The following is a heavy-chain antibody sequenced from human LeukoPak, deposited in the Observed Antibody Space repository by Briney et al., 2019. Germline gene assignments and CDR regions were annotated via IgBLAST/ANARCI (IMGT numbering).Heavy chain of an antibody. Sequence: SVKVSCTASEGTFSSSAISWGRKAPGQGLEWRGGIIPIFGTADYAQKFQGRVTITADESTSTAYMELSRLRSEDTAVYYCARAGVKNYYGSGSPFDYWGQGALVTVSS. D-gene: IGHD3-10*01. J-gene: IGHJ4*02. CDR3: ARAGVKNYYGSGSPFDY. CDR2: IIPIFGTA. CDR1: EGTFSSSA. V-gene: IGHV1-69*13.